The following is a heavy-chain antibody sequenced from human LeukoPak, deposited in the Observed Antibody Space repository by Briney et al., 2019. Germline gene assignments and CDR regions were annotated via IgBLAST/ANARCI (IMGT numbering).Heavy chain of an antibody. CDR3: ARAPRRDAFDI. V-gene: IGHV1-18*01. CDR1: GYTFTSYD. CDR2: ISANNGNT. Sequence: ASVKVSCRASGYTFTSYDISGVRQAPGQGLEWMGWISANNGNTNYAQKVQGRVTMTTDTSTTTAYMELRSLRSDDTAVYYCARAPRRDAFDIWGQGTMVTDSS. J-gene: IGHJ3*02.